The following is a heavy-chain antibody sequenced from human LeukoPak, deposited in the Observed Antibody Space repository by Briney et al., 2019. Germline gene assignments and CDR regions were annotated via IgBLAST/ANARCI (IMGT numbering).Heavy chain of an antibody. CDR1: GGSISSYY. CDR3: ARAGVGISTNWLDP. CDR2: IYHRGNT. Sequence: SETLSLTCTVSGGSISSYYWSWIRQPPGKGLEWTGYIYHRGNTDYNPSLKSRVTISLDRSNNQFSLKLNSITAADTAVYYCARAGVGISTNWLDPWGQGILVAVSS. J-gene: IGHJ5*02. V-gene: IGHV4-59*12. D-gene: IGHD2/OR15-2a*01.